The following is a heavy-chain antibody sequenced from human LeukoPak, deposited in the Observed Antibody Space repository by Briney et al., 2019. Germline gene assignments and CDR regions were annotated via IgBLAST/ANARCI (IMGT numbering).Heavy chain of an antibody. V-gene: IGHV4-59*01. Sequence: SETLSPTCTVSGGSISSDYWSWIRQPPGKGLEWIGYIYHSGSTNYNPSLKSRVTISVDTSKNQFSLKLSSVTAADTAVYYCARADYDSSGSEFDPWGQGTLVTVSS. CDR1: GGSISSDY. D-gene: IGHD3-22*01. J-gene: IGHJ5*02. CDR2: IYHSGST. CDR3: ARADYDSSGSEFDP.